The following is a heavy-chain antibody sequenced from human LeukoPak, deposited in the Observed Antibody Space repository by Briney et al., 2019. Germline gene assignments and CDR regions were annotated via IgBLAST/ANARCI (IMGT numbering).Heavy chain of an antibody. J-gene: IGHJ4*02. Sequence: SETLSLTCTVSGYSISSGYYWGWIRQPPGKGLEWIGSIYHSGSTYYNPSLKSRVTISVDTSKNQFSLKLSSVTAADTAVYYCARDHAVFDYWGQGTLVTVSS. CDR3: ARDHAVFDY. CDR2: IYHSGST. D-gene: IGHD6-19*01. V-gene: IGHV4-38-2*02. CDR1: GYSISSGYY.